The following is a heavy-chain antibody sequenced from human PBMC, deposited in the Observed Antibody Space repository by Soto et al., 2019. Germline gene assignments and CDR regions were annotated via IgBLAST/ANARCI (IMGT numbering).Heavy chain of an antibody. CDR1: GASMTGSSY. CDR3: ARGMTPPGAPAWYYFDS. Sequence: SETLSVPCPVSGASMTGSSYWSWIRQPAGKGLEWIGRFSLSGTTNYNPSLRSRVTMSADVSKNQFSLRLTSVTAADTALYYCARGMTPPGAPAWYYFDSWGQGTLVTVSS. J-gene: IGHJ4*02. CDR2: FSLSGTT. V-gene: IGHV4-4*07. D-gene: IGHD2-8*02.